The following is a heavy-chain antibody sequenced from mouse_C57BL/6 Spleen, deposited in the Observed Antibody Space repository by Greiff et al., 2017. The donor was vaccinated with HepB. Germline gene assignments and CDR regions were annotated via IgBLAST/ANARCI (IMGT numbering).Heavy chain of an antibody. CDR3: ARAELGLGYFDY. CDR2: IDPSDSYT. D-gene: IGHD4-1*01. J-gene: IGHJ2*01. V-gene: IGHV1-69*01. CDR1: GYTFTSYW. Sequence: QVQLQQPGAELVMPGASVKLSCKASGYTFTSYWMHWVKQRPGQGLEWIGEIDPSDSYTNYNQKFKGKSTLTVDKSSSTAYMQLSSLTSEDSAVYYCARAELGLGYFDYWGQGTTLTVSS.